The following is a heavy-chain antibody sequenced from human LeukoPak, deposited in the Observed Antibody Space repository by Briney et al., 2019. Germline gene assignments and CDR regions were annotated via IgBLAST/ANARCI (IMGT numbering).Heavy chain of an antibody. V-gene: IGHV4-59*11. CDR1: GGSISSHY. Sequence: SETLSLTCTVSGGSISSHYWSWIRQPPGKGLEWIGYIYYSGSTNYNPSLKSRVTISVDTSKNQFSLKLSSVTAADTAVYYCARDSSSSFSYYYYYYMDVWGQGTTVTVSS. CDR2: IYYSGST. CDR3: ARDSSSSFSYYYYYYMDV. D-gene: IGHD6-6*01. J-gene: IGHJ6*03.